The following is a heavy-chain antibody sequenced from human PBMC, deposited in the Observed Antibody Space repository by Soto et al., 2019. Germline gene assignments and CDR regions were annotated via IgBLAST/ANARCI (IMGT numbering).Heavy chain of an antibody. CDR3: AKDMAAVAGPIDY. D-gene: IGHD6-19*01. Sequence: QVQLVESGGGVVQPGRSLRLSCAASGFTFSSYGMHWVRQAPGKGLEWVAVILYDGSNKYYADSVKGRFTISRDNSKNTLYLQMYSLRAEDTAVYYCAKDMAAVAGPIDYWGQGTLVTVSS. V-gene: IGHV3-30*18. CDR1: GFTFSSYG. J-gene: IGHJ4*02. CDR2: ILYDGSNK.